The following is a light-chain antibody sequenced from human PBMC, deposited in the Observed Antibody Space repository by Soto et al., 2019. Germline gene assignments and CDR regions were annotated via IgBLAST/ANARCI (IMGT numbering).Light chain of an antibody. V-gene: IGKV3-11*01. CDR2: DAS. CDR3: QQYGSSST. J-gene: IGKJ1*01. CDR1: QSVSSY. Sequence: EIVLTQSPATLSLSPGERATLSCRASQSVSSYLAWYQQKPGQAPRLLIYDASNRATGIPARFSGSGSGTDFTLTINRLEPEDFALYYCQQYGSSSTFGQGTKVDIK.